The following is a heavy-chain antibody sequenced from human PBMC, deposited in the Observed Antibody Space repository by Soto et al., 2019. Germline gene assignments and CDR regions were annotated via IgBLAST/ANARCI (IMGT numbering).Heavy chain of an antibody. J-gene: IGHJ4*02. CDR2: IVPTFGSA. CDR3: ARDTGPGFDGSGYYQRGLIS. Sequence: QVQLVQSGAEVKRPGSSVKVSCKASGGTFSSYAISWVRQAPGLGLEWMGGIVPTFGSADYAHTCQGRVTITADEPTNTVNRELSSLTSDDTALYYRARDTGPGFDGSGYYQRGLISWGQGTRVTASS. D-gene: IGHD3-22*01. V-gene: IGHV1-69*01. CDR1: GGTFSSYA.